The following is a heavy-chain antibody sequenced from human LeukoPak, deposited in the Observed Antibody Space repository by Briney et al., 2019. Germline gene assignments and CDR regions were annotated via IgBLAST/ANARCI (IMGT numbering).Heavy chain of an antibody. CDR1: GGSISSYY. CDR2: IYYSGST. Sequence: SETLSLTCTVSGGSISSYYWSWIRQPPGKGLEWIGYIYYSGSTNYNPSLKSRVTISVDTSKNQFSLKLSSVTAADTAVYYCARAGGYGLDGIDIWGQGTMVTVSS. D-gene: IGHD5-12*01. J-gene: IGHJ3*02. CDR3: ARAGGYGLDGIDI. V-gene: IGHV4-59*01.